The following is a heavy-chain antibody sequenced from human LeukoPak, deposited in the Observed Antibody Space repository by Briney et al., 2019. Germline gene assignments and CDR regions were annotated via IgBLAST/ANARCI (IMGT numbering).Heavy chain of an antibody. J-gene: IGHJ5*02. V-gene: IGHV4-39*01. D-gene: IGHD4-4*01. CDR2: IYYSGST. Sequence: PSETLSLTCTVSGVSISSSLYYWGWVRQPPGKGLEWIGSIYYSGSTYYNPSLKSRVTISVDTSKNQFSLKLSSVTAADTAVYYCARQGRESYNNWFDPWGQGTLVTVSS. CDR1: GVSISSSLYY. CDR3: ARQGRESYNNWFDP.